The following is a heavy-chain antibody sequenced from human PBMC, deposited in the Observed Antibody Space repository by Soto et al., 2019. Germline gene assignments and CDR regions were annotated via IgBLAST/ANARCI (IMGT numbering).Heavy chain of an antibody. CDR3: ATALRSDYGSGSYDESPYNWFDP. D-gene: IGHD3-10*01. J-gene: IGHJ5*02. Sequence: GGSLRLSCAASGFTFSSYAMSWVRQAPGKGLEWVSAISGNGGSTYYADSVKGRFTISRDNSKNTLYLQMNSLRAEDTAVYYTATALRSDYGSGSYDESPYNWFDPWGQATLATGSS. CDR1: GFTFSSYA. CDR2: ISGNGGST. V-gene: IGHV3-23*01.